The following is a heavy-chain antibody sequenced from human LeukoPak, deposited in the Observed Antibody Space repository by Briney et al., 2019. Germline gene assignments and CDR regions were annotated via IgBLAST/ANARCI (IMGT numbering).Heavy chain of an antibody. CDR1: RFTFSSYW. D-gene: IGHD1-14*01. CDR3: ARGTPTTRDFDY. CDR2: INSDESSI. V-gene: IGHV3-74*01. Sequence: PGGSLRLSCAASRFTFSSYWMHWVRQAPGKGLVWVSRINSDESSISYADSVKGRFTISRDNAKNTLYLQMNSLRAEDTAVYYCARGTPTTRDFDYWGQGTLVTVSS. J-gene: IGHJ4*02.